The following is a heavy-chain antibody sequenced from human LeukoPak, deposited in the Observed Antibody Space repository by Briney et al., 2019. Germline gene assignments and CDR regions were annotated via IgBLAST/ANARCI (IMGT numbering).Heavy chain of an antibody. J-gene: IGHJ4*02. V-gene: IGHV4-61*09. D-gene: IGHD3-16*02. CDR3: AREDYDYVWGSYRFDY. CDR2: IYTSGST. CDR1: GGSISSGSYY. Sequence: SQTLSLTCTVSGGSISSGSYYWSWIRLPAGKGLEWIGHIYTSGSTNYNPSLKSRVTISVDTSKNQFSLKLSSVTAADTAVYYCAREDYDYVWGSYRFDYWGQGTLVTVSS.